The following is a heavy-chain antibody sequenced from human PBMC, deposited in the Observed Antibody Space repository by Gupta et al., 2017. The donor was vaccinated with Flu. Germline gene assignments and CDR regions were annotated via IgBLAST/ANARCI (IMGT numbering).Heavy chain of an antibody. CDR2: IKQDGSEK. D-gene: IGHD1-26*01. CDR3: GRGRSLDV. V-gene: IGHV3-7*01. CDR1: GFSFSSNY. Sequence: EVELVESGGDLVQPGGSLRLSCAASGFSFSSNYMTWVRQAPGKGLEWVASIKQDGSEKYYVDSVKGRFTITRDNAKNSLYLQINSLRVEDTAVYYCGRGRSLDVWGQGTTGTVSS. J-gene: IGHJ6*02.